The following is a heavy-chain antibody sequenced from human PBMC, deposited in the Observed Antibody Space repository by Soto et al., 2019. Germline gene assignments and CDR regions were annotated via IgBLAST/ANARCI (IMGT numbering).Heavy chain of an antibody. V-gene: IGHV4-4*02. D-gene: IGHD5-12*01. Sequence: PSETLSLTCGVSGGPINSSNWWSWVRQPPEKGLEWIGEIYHSGSTNYNPSLRSRVTISVDKSKNQFSLKLSSVTAADTAVYYCARSRDAYNYVGPYYYGMDVWGQGTTVTVSS. CDR3: ARSRDAYNYVGPYYYGMDV. CDR1: GGPINSSNW. CDR2: IYHSGST. J-gene: IGHJ6*02.